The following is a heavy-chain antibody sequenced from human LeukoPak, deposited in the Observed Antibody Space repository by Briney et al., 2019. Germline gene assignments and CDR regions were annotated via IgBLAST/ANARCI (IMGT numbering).Heavy chain of an antibody. J-gene: IGHJ6*03. D-gene: IGHD3-10*01. CDR2: IYHSGTT. CDR3: ASLGDVRVPRAHYYMDV. V-gene: IGHV4-38-2*02. CDR1: GYSISSGYY. Sequence: PSETLSLTCTVSGYSISSGYYWGWIRQPPGKGLEWIGSIYHSGTTYYNPSLKSRVTISVDTSKNQFSLKLSSVTAADTAVYYCASLGDVRVPRAHYYMDVWGKGTTVTVSS.